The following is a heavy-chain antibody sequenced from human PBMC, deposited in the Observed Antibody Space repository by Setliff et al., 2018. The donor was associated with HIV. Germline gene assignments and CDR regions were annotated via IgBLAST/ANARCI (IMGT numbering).Heavy chain of an antibody. CDR3: ARQQQLVQRPSYYYYGMDV. J-gene: IGHJ6*02. CDR1: GSTFTSYG. D-gene: IGHD6-13*01. V-gene: IGHV1-18*01. CDR2: ISAYNGNT. Sequence: ASVLVSCKASGSTFTSYGISWVRQAPGQGLEGMGWISAYNGNTNYAQKLQGRVTMTTDTSTSTAYMGLRRLRSDYTAVYYCARQQQLVQRPSYYYYGMDVWGQGTTVTVSS.